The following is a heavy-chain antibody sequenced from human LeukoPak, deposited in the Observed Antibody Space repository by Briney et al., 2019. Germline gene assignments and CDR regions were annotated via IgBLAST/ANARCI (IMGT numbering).Heavy chain of an antibody. CDR2: ISYDGSNK. J-gene: IGHJ4*02. CDR1: GFTFSSYG. V-gene: IGHV3-30*18. D-gene: IGHD3-10*01. Sequence: GGSLRLSCAASGFTFSSYGMHWVRQAPGKGLEWVAVISYDGSNKYYADSVKGRFTISRDNSKNTPYLQMNSLRAEDTAVYYCVQPQGGFFGAPDVNYFDYWGQGTLVTVSS. CDR3: VQPQGGFFGAPDVNYFDY.